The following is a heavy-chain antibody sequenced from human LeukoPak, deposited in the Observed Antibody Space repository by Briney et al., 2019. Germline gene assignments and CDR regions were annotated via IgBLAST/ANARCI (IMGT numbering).Heavy chain of an antibody. D-gene: IGHD6-6*01. CDR2: TYTTGST. V-gene: IGHV4-61*02. Sequence: ASQTLPLTCTLCGGSITSGSYYWSWIRQPAGKGLKWIGRTYTTGSTNYNPSLKRRVTISVDTSRNQFSLKLSSVTAADTAVYYCARDLGYSSSSGDWFDPWGQGTLVTVCS. CDR1: GGSITSGSYY. J-gene: IGHJ5*02. CDR3: ARDLGYSSSSGDWFDP.